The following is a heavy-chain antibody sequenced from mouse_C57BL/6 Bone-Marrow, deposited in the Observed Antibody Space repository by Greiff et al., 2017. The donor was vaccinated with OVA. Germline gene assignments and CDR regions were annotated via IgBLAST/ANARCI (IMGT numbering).Heavy chain of an antibody. D-gene: IGHD5-2*01. CDR3: EKGGIQREYYFNY. J-gene: IGHJ2*01. V-gene: IGHV1-72*01. CDR2: IDPNSGGT. CDR1: GYTFTSYW. Sequence: VQLQQPGAELVKPGASVKLSCKASGYTFTSYWMHWVKQRPGRGLEWIGRIDPNSGGTKYNEKFKSKATLTVDKPSSTACMQLSSLTSEDSAVYYGEKGGIQREYYFNYCGQGNTLTVSS.